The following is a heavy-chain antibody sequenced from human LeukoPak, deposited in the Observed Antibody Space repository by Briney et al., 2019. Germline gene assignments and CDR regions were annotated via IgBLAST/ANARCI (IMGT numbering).Heavy chain of an antibody. Sequence: GGSLRLSCAASGFTFSDYTMSWVRQAPGKGLGWVSSISPSSTYIYYADSLKGRITISRDNAKNSLYLQMNSLRAEDTALYYCAREGALLWFGESRGTYYYYMDVWGKGTTVTVSS. CDR2: ISPSSTYI. D-gene: IGHD3-10*01. J-gene: IGHJ6*03. CDR3: AREGALLWFGESRGTYYYYMDV. CDR1: GFTFSDYT. V-gene: IGHV3-21*04.